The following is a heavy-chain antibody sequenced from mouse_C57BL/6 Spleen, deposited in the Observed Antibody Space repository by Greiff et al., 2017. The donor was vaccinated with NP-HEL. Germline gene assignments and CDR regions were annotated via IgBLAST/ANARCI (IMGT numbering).Heavy chain of an antibody. CDR2: IYPGDGDT. D-gene: IGHD5-5*01. CDR3: ARSLPGPCFAY. V-gene: IGHV1-80*01. CDR1: GYAFSSYW. Sequence: VQLQQSGAELVKPGASVKISCKASGYAFSSYWMNWVKQRPGKGLEWIGRIYPGDGDTNYNGKFKGKATLTADKSSSTAYMQLSSLTSEDSAVYFCARSLPGPCFAYWGQGTLVTVSA. J-gene: IGHJ3*01.